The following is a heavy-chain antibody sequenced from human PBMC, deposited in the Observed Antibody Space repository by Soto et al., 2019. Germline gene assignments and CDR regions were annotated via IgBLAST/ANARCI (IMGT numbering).Heavy chain of an antibody. Sequence: ASVKVSCKASGYTFTTNDIDWVRQASGQGLEWLGWMKPKTGDSGSAQDFQGRITMTRDTATSTAYMELSNLRSEDTAVYYCARGGPADGFDLWGQGTLVTVSS. D-gene: IGHD6-13*01. CDR3: ARGGPADGFDL. J-gene: IGHJ4*02. CDR1: GYTFTTND. V-gene: IGHV1-8*01. CDR2: MKPKTGDS.